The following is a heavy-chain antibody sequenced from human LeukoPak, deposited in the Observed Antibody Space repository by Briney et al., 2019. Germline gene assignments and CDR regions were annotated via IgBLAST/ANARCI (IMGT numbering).Heavy chain of an antibody. CDR1: RFTFTSSA. CDR2: IVVGSGNT. Sequence: ASVKVSCKASRFTFTSSAVQWVRQARGQRLEWIGWIVVGSGNTNYAQKFQERVTITRDMSTSTAYMELSSLRSEDTAVYYCAVLPSISTAIDDYWGQGTLVTVSS. V-gene: IGHV1-58*01. J-gene: IGHJ4*02. CDR3: AVLPSISTAIDDY.